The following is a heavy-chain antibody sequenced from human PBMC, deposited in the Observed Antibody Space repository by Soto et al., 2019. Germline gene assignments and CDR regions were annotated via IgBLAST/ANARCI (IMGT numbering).Heavy chain of an antibody. CDR2: ISGSGGST. V-gene: IGHV3-23*04. CDR3: AKRDVAVAGTFMFDY. D-gene: IGHD6-19*01. Sequence: VQLVESGGGVVQPGRSLRLSCAASGFTFSSYAMHWVRQAPGKGLEWVSAISGSGGSTYYADSVKGRFTISRDNSKNTLYLQMNSLRAEDTAVYYCAKRDVAVAGTFMFDYWGQGTLVTVSS. CDR1: GFTFSSYA. J-gene: IGHJ4*02.